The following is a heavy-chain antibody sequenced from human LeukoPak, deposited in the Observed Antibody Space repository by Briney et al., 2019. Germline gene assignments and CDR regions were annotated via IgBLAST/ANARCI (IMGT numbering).Heavy chain of an antibody. V-gene: IGHV3-48*03. Sequence: GGSLRLSCAASGFTFSSYEMNWVRQAPGKGLEWVSYISNTGSTIYYADSVKGRFTISRDNAKNSLYLQMNSLRAEDTAVYYCAELGITMIGGVWGKGTTVTISS. CDR2: ISNTGSTI. CDR1: GFTFSSYE. J-gene: IGHJ6*04. D-gene: IGHD3-10*02. CDR3: AELGITMIGGV.